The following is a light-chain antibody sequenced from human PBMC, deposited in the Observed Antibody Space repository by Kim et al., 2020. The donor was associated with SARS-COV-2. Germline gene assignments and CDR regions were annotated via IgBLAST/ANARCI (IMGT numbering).Light chain of an antibody. J-gene: IGKJ1*01. CDR1: QSISSY. CDR2: DAS. V-gene: IGKV1-39*01. CDR3: QQSYSSPKT. Sequence: DIQMTQSPSSLSASIGDRVTITCRASQSISSYLHWYQQKPGKAPKLLIYDASNLQSGVPSNFSGSGSGTDFTLTISSLQPEDFATYYCQQSYSSPKTFGQGTKVDIK.